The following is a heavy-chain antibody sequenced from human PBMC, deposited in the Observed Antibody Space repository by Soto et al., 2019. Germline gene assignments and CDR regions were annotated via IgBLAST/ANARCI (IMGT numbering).Heavy chain of an antibody. D-gene: IGHD1-7*01. J-gene: IGHJ4*02. V-gene: IGHV4-4*02. CDR3: ASRDPGTSVDY. CDR2: IYRTGST. Sequence: SETLSLTCAVSGGSFTSNNWLTWVRQPPGQGLEWIGEIYRTGSTNYNPSLKSRVTISLDKSEKQISLKVTSLTAADTAVYYCASRDPGTSVDYWGQGTLVTVSS. CDR1: GGSFTSNNW.